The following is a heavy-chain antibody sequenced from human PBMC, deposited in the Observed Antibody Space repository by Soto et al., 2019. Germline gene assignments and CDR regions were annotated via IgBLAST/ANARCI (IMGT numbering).Heavy chain of an antibody. Sequence: QLQLQESGSGLVKPSQTLSLTCTVSGGSISSGGFSWSWIRQPPGKGLAWVGYIYHSGRTYYNPSLKSRVTISVDTSKNQFSLKLSSVTAADTAVYYCAREDSTGYYPSKGFENWGQGTLVTVSS. CDR2: IYHSGRT. CDR1: GGSISSGGFS. D-gene: IGHD3-22*01. J-gene: IGHJ4*02. V-gene: IGHV4-30-2*01. CDR3: AREDSTGYYPSKGFEN.